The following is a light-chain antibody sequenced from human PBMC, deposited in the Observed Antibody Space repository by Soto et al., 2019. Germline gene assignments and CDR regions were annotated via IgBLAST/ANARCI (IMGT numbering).Light chain of an antibody. CDR3: SSYTGSNSNTVV. CDR2: EVS. Sequence: QSALTQPASVSGSPGQSITISCTGTSSDVGKYNYVSWFQQHPAKAPKLIIFEVSTRPSGVSNRFSGSKSGNTASLTISGLQAADEADYYCSSYTGSNSNTVVFGGGTKVTVL. CDR1: SSDVGKYNY. V-gene: IGLV2-14*01. J-gene: IGLJ2*01.